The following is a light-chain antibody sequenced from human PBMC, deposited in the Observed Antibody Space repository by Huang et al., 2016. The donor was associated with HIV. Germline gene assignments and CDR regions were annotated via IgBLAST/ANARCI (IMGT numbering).Light chain of an antibody. CDR1: QSVSSSY. V-gene: IGKV3-20*01. CDR2: GES. CDR3: QQYGSSIT. J-gene: IGKJ5*01. Sequence: EFVLTQSPGTLSLSPGERATLSCRASQSVSSSYLTWYQQKPGQAPRRRIYGESSRATGIPDRFSVSGSGTDFTLTISGLEPEDVAVYYCQQYGSSITVGQGTRQEIK.